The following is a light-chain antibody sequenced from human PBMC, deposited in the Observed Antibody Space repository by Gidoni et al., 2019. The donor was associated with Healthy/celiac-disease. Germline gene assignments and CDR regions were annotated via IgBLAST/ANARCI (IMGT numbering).Light chain of an antibody. Sequence: DIQMTQSPSSLSASVGDRVTITCRASQSISSYLTWYQQKPGKTRKLLIYAASRLQSGVPSRFSGSRPGTDFTRRIGRLQPADSATYCRRARYSTPHTFGEGTKVEIK. V-gene: IGKV1-39*01. CDR1: QSISSY. CDR3: RARYSTPHT. CDR2: AAS. J-gene: IGKJ2*01.